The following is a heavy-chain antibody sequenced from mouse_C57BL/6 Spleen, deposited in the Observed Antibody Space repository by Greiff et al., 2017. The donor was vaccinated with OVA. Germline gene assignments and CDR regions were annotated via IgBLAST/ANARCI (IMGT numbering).Heavy chain of an antibody. CDR3: ARKDWDGY. CDR1: GYTFTDYY. Sequence: EVKLQESGPVLVKPGASVKMSCKASGYTFTDYYMNWVKQSHGKSLEWIGVINPYNGGTSYNQKFKGKATLTVDKSSSTAYMELNSLTSEDAAVYYCARKDWDGYWGQGTTLTVSS. V-gene: IGHV1-19*01. CDR2: INPYNGGT. J-gene: IGHJ2*01. D-gene: IGHD4-1*01.